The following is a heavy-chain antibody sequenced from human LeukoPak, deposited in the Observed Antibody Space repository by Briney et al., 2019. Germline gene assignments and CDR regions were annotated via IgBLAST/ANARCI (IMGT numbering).Heavy chain of an antibody. CDR1: GYTFTSYA. J-gene: IGHJ6*03. CDR2: FIPILGTA. Sequence: GASVTVSCKASGYTFTSYAMNWVRQAPGQGLEWMGVFIPILGTANSTQNFQDRVTITADISTNTAYLELTSLRSEDTAVYFCAGIPVFGVVLHQVPVWGKGTTVTVSS. V-gene: IGHV1-69*10. CDR3: AGIPVFGVVLHQVPV. D-gene: IGHD3-3*01.